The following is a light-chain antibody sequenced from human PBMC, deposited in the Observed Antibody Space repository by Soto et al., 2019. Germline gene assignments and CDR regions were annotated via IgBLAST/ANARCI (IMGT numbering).Light chain of an antibody. J-gene: IGLJ3*02. CDR3: SSYTGGATWV. CDR2: GVS. V-gene: IGLV2-14*01. Sequence: QSALTQPASVSGSPGQSITISCTGTNSDVGAFNSVSWFQQHPGKAPKLMIYGVSSRPSGVSNQFSGSKSGNTASLTISGLQAEDEADYYCSSYTGGATWVFGGGTKLTVL. CDR1: NSDVGAFNS.